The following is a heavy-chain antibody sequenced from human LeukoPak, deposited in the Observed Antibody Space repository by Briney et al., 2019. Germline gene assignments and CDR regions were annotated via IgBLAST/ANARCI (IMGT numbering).Heavy chain of an antibody. Sequence: ASVKASCKASGYTFTGYYMHWVRQAPGQGLEWMGWISPNSGGTNYAQKFQGWVTMTRDTSISTAYMELSRLRSDDTAVYYCARWSTMVRGVIITWGAFDIWGQGTMVTVSS. D-gene: IGHD3-10*01. CDR1: GYTFTGYY. J-gene: IGHJ3*02. V-gene: IGHV1-2*04. CDR3: ARWSTMVRGVIITWGAFDI. CDR2: ISPNSGGT.